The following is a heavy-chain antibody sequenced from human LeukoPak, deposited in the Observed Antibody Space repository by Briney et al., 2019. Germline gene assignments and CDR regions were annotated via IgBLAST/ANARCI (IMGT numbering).Heavy chain of an antibody. CDR1: GFTFSPYV. D-gene: IGHD2/OR15-2a*01. CDR3: TIAFFGSPPG. CDR2: ISFDGSHK. Sequence: GGSLRLSCAASGFTFSPYVMHWVRQAPGKGLKWVAVISFDGSHKFYADSLQGRFTTSRDNSRNTLDLQMNSLKPEDTAVYYCTIAFFGSPPGWGQGTLVTVSS. V-gene: IGHV3-30-3*01. J-gene: IGHJ4*02.